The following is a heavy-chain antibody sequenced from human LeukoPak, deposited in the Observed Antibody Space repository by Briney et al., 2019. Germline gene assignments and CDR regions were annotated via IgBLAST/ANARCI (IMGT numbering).Heavy chain of an antibody. D-gene: IGHD3-22*01. CDR3: ARDGSGYYY. CDR2: IYYSGST. CDR1: GASISTSSYY. J-gene: IGHJ4*02. Sequence: SETLSLTCTVSGASISTSSYYWGWIRQPPGKGLEWIGTIYYSGSTYYNPSLRSRVTISVDTSKNQFSLNLSSMTAADTAVYYCARDGSGYYYWGQGTLVTVSS. V-gene: IGHV4-39*07.